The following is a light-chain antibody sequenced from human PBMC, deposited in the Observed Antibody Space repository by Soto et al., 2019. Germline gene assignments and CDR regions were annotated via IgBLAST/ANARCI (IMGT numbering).Light chain of an antibody. CDR3: QQYNNWWT. Sequence: IHMTQSPSTLPGSVGDIVTSTCRASQSISNWLAWYQLKPGKAPKLLIYKASTLKSGVPSRFSGSGSGTEFTLTISSLQSEDFGVYYCQQYNNWWTFGQGTKVDI. J-gene: IGKJ1*01. CDR2: KAS. CDR1: QSISNW. V-gene: IGKV1-5*03.